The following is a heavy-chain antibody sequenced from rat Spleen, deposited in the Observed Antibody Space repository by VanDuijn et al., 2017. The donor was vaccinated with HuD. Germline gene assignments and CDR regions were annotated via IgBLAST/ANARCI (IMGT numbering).Heavy chain of an antibody. J-gene: IGHJ3*01. D-gene: IGHD1-12*02. CDR1: GFTFSDYN. V-gene: IGHV5-7*01. Sequence: EVQLVESGGGLVQPGRSLKLSCAASGFTFSDYNMAWVRQAPKKGLEWVASITNTGGSTYYPDSVKGRFTISRDNATSTLYLQMDSLRSEDTATYYCATFGYYDGTWGWFAYWGQGTLVTVSS. CDR2: ITNTGGST. CDR3: ATFGYYDGTWGWFAY.